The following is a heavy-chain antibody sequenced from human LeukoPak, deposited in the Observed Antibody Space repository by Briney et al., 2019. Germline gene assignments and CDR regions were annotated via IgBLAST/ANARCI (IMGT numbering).Heavy chain of an antibody. V-gene: IGHV4-34*01. CDR2: INHSGST. J-gene: IGHJ6*02. Sequence: SETLSLTCAVYGGSFSGYYWSWIRQPPGKGLEWIGEINHSGSTNYNPSLKSRVAISVDTSKNQFSLKLSSVTAADTAVYYCARGLGAYSSSWHYRYYYYGMDVWGQGTTVTVS. CDR1: GGSFSGYY. CDR3: ARGLGAYSSSWHYRYYYYGMDV. D-gene: IGHD6-13*01.